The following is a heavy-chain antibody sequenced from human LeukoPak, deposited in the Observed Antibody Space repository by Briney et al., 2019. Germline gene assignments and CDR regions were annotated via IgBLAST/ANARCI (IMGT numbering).Heavy chain of an antibody. CDR2: INPSGGST. Sequence: GASVKVSCKASGYTFTSYDMHWVRQAPGQGLEWMGIINPSGGSTSYAQKFQGRVTMTRDTSTSTVYMELSSLRSEDTAVYYCARDRIVVVPLRGFPKTGQLGAFDIWGQGTMVTVSS. CDR3: ARDRIVVVPLRGFPKTGQLGAFDI. V-gene: IGHV1-46*01. D-gene: IGHD2-2*01. J-gene: IGHJ3*02. CDR1: GYTFTSYD.